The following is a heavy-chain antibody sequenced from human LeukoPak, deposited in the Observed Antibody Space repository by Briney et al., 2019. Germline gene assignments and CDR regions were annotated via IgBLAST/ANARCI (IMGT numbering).Heavy chain of an antibody. CDR1: GVSISDYY. D-gene: IGHD1-1*01. CDR2: VSPGGYT. Sequence: SETLSLTCAVSGVSISDYYWSWIRQCPGKGLEWIGEVSPGGYTNYNPSLKSRFIISEDTSESHLSLRLRSVTAADTGMCYCARICCGHGHDMCYNQWAQGTLVTVSS. V-gene: IGHV4-34*01. J-gene: IGHJ4*02. CDR3: ARICCGHGHDMCYNQ.